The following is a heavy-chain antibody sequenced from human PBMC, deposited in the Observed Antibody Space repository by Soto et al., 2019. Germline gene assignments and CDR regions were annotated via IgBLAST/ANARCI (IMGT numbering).Heavy chain of an antibody. CDR1: GGTFSSYA. V-gene: IGHV1-69*01. CDR2: IIPIFGTA. D-gene: IGHD3-22*01. J-gene: IGHJ3*02. Sequence: QVQLVQSGAEVKKPGSSVKVSCKASGGTFSSYAISWVRQAPGQGLEWMGGIIPIFGTANYAKKFQGRVTITADESTSTAYMELSSLRSEDTAVYYCARLKSTYYYDSSGYYYPTHAFDIWGQGTMVTVSS. CDR3: ARLKSTYYYDSSGYYYPTHAFDI.